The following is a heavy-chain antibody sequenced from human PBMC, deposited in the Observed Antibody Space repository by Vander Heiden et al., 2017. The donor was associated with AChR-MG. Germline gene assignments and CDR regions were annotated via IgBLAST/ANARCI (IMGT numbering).Heavy chain of an antibody. CDR2: TYYRSKWYN. D-gene: IGHD2-8*02. Sequence: QVQLQQSGPGLVKPSQTLSLTCAISGDSVSSNSAAWNWIRQSPSRGLEWLGRTYYRSKWYNDYAVSVKSRRTINPDTSKNQFSLQLNSVTPEETAVYHCARDLLSYCDYYYYYGMDVWGQVTTVTVSS. V-gene: IGHV6-1*01. CDR1: GDSVSSNSAA. CDR3: ARDLLSYCDYYYYYGMDV. J-gene: IGHJ6*02.